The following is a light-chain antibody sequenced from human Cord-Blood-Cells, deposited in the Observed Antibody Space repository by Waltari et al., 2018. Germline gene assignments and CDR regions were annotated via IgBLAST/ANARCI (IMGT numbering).Light chain of an antibody. Sequence: DVQMIQPPSSPPESVGDRVTITSRASQSISSYLIWYQQKPGKAPKLLIYAASSLQSGVPARFSGSGSGTDFTLTISSLQPEDFATYYCQQCYSTPHSFGQGTKLEIK. CDR1: QSISSY. CDR2: AAS. V-gene: IGKV1-39*01. CDR3: QQCYSTPHS. J-gene: IGKJ2*03.